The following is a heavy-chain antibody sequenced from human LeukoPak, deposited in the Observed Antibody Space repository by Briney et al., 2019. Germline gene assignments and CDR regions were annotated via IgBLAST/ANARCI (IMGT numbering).Heavy chain of an antibody. Sequence: GGSLSLSRAASLFTFSNYWMHWVRQAPGKGLVWVSRIYNAGGSTSKADSVKGRSTIHRDNAKKSLSLQMNNLRGRARPVNTFPRDLRPFIGCDTLACDSWGEGRMVTVSS. CDR3: PRDLRPFIGCDTLACDS. J-gene: IGHJ3*02. D-gene: IGHD5-12*01. CDR1: LFTFSNYW. CDR2: IYNAGGST. V-gene: IGHV3-74*01.